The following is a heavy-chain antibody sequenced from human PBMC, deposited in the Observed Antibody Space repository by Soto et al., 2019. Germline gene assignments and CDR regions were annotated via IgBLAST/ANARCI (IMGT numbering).Heavy chain of an antibody. V-gene: IGHV3-48*02. Sequence: GSLRLSCAASGLTFTSYSMNWVRQAPGKGLEWVSFISSSSSTIYYTDSVKGRFTISRDNAKNSLYLQMNSLRDEDTAVYYCARDRGYTYGFDYWGQGTLVTVSS. J-gene: IGHJ4*02. CDR3: ARDRGYTYGFDY. D-gene: IGHD5-18*01. CDR2: ISSSSSTI. CDR1: GLTFTSYS.